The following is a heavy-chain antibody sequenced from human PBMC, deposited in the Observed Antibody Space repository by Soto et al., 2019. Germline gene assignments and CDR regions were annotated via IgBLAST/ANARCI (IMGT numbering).Heavy chain of an antibody. CDR2: VYNSGST. Sequence: AETLSLNCTVSGGSISSYHWSWIRQPPGKGLEGIGEVYNSGSTNYNPSLKNRVTISADTSKNHLSLSLSSVTAADTAVYFCARQMGYCTTTSCHAGPLYYYMDVWGKGTTVTVSS. J-gene: IGHJ6*03. CDR1: GGSISSYH. CDR3: ARQMGYCTTTSCHAGPLYYYMDV. V-gene: IGHV4-59*01. D-gene: IGHD2-2*01.